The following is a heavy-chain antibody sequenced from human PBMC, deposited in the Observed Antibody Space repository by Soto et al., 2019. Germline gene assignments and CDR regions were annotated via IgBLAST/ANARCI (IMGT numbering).Heavy chain of an antibody. CDR2: ISSGNSYI. J-gene: IGHJ4*02. CDR3: ATQMDYNILTGYRPFDY. V-gene: IGHV3-21*01. Sequence: PGWSLRLSCAFSVFTFISYSMNWVRQAPGKGLEWVSSISSGNSYIYYADSVRGRFTVSRDNAKSSLYLQMNSLRAEDTAVYYCATQMDYNILTGYRPFDYWGQGTLVTVSS. CDR1: VFTFISYS. D-gene: IGHD3-9*01.